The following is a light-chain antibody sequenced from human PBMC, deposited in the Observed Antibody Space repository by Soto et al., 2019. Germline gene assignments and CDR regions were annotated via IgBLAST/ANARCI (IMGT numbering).Light chain of an antibody. CDR2: RNS. J-gene: IGLJ1*01. CDR3: HSYDNSLSTYV. V-gene: IGLV1-40*01. CDR1: SSNIGAGFD. Sequence: QSARTQPPSMSGAPGQRVTISCTGSSSNIGAGFDVHWYQHLPGTAPKVLIYRNSNRPSGVPDRFSGSKSGTSASLAITGLQAEDEADYYCHSYDNSLSTYVFGTGTKVTVL.